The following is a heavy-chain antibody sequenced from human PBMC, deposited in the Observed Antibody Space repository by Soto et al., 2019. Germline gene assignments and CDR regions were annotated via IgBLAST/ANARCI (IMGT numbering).Heavy chain of an antibody. Sequence: QVQLQESGPGLVKPSETLSLTCTVFGGSISRHSWSWIRQPPGKGLEWIGHIYDSGSTNDNPSLKGRVTISVDTSKNQFSLRLSSVTAADTAVYYCARRPSGSYGQVDYWGQGTLVTVSS. D-gene: IGHD1-26*01. CDR2: IYDSGST. CDR1: GGSISRHS. J-gene: IGHJ4*02. CDR3: ARRPSGSYGQVDY. V-gene: IGHV4-59*08.